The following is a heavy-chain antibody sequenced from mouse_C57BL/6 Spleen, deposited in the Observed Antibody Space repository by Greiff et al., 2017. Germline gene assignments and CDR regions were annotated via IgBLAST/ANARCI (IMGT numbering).Heavy chain of an antibody. Sequence: QVQLQQSGAELVRPGASVTLSCKASGYTFTDYEMHWVKQTPVHGLEWIGAIDPETGGTAYNQKFKGKAILTADKSSSPAYMGLRSLTSEDAAVYYCTRGNYRYAMDYWGQGTSVTVSS. V-gene: IGHV1-15*01. D-gene: IGHD2-1*01. J-gene: IGHJ4*01. CDR1: GYTFTDYE. CDR3: TRGNYRYAMDY. CDR2: IDPETGGT.